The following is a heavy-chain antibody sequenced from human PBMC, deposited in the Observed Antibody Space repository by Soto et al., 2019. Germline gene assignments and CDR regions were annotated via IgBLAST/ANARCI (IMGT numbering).Heavy chain of an antibody. Sequence: VQLVESGGGVVQPGGSLRLSCAASGFTFSNAWMSWVRQAPGKGLEWVGRIKSKTDGGTTDYAAPVKGRFTISRDDSKNTLYLQMNSLKTEDTAVYYCTTDLHYDFWSGYYPGSVNFAYWGQGTLVTVSS. V-gene: IGHV3-15*01. D-gene: IGHD3-3*01. CDR1: GFTFSNAW. CDR3: TTDLHYDFWSGYYPGSVNFAY. CDR2: IKSKTDGGTT. J-gene: IGHJ4*02.